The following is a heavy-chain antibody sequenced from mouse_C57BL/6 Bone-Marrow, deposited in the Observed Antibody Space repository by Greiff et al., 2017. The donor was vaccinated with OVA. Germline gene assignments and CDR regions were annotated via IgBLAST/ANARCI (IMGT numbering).Heavy chain of an antibody. Sequence: VQLKQSGPELVKPGASVKMSCKASGYTFTDYNMHWVKQSHGKSLEWIGYINPNNGGTSYNQKFKGKATLTVNKSSSTAYMELRSLTSEDSAVYYCARRDYYGSSLFAYWGQGTLVTVSA. CDR1: GYTFTDYN. CDR2: INPNNGGT. J-gene: IGHJ3*01. D-gene: IGHD1-1*01. CDR3: ARRDYYGSSLFAY. V-gene: IGHV1-22*01.